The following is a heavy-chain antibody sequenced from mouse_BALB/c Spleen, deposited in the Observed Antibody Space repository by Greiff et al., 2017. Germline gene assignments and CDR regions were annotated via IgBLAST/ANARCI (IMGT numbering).Heavy chain of an antibody. CDR1: GYTFTSYW. CDR2: IYPGSGST. J-gene: IGHJ1*01. Sequence: LKQPGSELVRPGASVKLSCKASGYTFTSYWMHWVKQRPGQGLEWIGNIYPGSGSTNYDEKFKSKATLTVDTSSSTAYMQLSSLTSEDSAVYYCTRLGRRWYFDVWGAGTTVTVSS. CDR3: TRLGRRWYFDV. D-gene: IGHD4-1*01. V-gene: IGHV1S22*01.